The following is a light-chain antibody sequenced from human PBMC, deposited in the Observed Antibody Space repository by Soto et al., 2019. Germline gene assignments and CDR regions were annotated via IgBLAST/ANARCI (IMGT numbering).Light chain of an antibody. Sequence: EVVVTQSPGTLSLSTGERATLSCRASQSVSSSHLAWYQHKPGHAPRLLIYAASSRATGSPDRFSGGGSGTDFTLTISRLEPEDFAVYYCQQYGYSPITFGQGTRLEIK. CDR2: AAS. J-gene: IGKJ5*01. CDR3: QQYGYSPIT. V-gene: IGKV3-20*01. CDR1: QSVSSSH.